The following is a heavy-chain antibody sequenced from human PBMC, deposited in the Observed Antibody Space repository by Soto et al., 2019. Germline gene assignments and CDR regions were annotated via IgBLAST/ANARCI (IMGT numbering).Heavy chain of an antibody. CDR2: ISGSGGST. CDR1: GFTFSSYA. Sequence: EVQLLESGGGLVQPGGSLRLSCAASGFTFSSYAMSWVRQAPGKGLEWVSAISGSGGSTYYADSVKGRFTISRDNSKNTLYLQMNSLRAEDTAVYYCAKGGRYCSSISCYYGMDVWGQGTTVTVSS. V-gene: IGHV3-23*01. J-gene: IGHJ6*02. CDR3: AKGGRYCSSISCYYGMDV. D-gene: IGHD2-2*01.